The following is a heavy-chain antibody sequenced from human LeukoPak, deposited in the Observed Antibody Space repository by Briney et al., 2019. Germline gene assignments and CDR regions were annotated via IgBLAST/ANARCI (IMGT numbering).Heavy chain of an antibody. CDR1: GYSISSGYY. D-gene: IGHD2-15*01. CDR2: IYHSGST. Sequence: PSETLSLTCAVSGYSISSGYYWGWIRQPPGKGLEWIGSIYHSGSTYYNPSLKSRVTISVDTSKNQFSLKLSSVTAADTAVYYCARLMVVAARGFDYWGQGTLVTVSS. J-gene: IGHJ4*02. V-gene: IGHV4-38-2*01. CDR3: ARLMVVAARGFDY.